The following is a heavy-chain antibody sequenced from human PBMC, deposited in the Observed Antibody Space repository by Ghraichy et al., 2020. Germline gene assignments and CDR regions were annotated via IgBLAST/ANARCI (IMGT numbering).Heavy chain of an antibody. Sequence: ASVKVSCKAAGDSVSTPGISWVRECRGQGLEWLGWVSPYNGNTNYAPKIQDRVTMTTDTSTSTAYMELTSLRSDDTAMYFCARDRGTIATAGNFDWWGQGTLVTVSS. CDR3: ARDRGTIATAGNFDW. CDR2: VSPYNGNT. CDR1: GDSVSTPG. V-gene: IGHV1-18*01. D-gene: IGHD6-13*01. J-gene: IGHJ4*02.